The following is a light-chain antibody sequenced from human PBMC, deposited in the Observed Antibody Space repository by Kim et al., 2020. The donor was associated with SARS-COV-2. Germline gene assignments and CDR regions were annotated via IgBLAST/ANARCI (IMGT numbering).Light chain of an antibody. Sequence: SVLTQPPSVSAAPGQKVTISCSGSSSNIGNNYVSWYQQLPGTAPKLLIYDNNKRPSGIPDRFSGSKSGTSATLGIAGLQTGDEADYYCATWDRTLSGVVFGGGTQLTVL. V-gene: IGLV1-51*01. CDR1: SSNIGNNY. CDR3: ATWDRTLSGVV. CDR2: DNN. J-gene: IGLJ2*01.